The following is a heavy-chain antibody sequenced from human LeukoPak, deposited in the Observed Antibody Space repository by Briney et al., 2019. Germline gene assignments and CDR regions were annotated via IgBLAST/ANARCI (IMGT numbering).Heavy chain of an antibody. CDR3: AKDGREYYDSSGYLDY. CDR1: GFTFSSYA. V-gene: IGHV3-23*01. Sequence: GGSLRLSCAASGFTFSSYAMSWVRQAPGKGLEWVSAISGSGGSTYYADSVKGRFTLSRDNSKNTLYLQMNSLRAEDTAVYYCAKDGREYYDSSGYLDYWGQGTLVTVSS. D-gene: IGHD3-22*01. CDR2: ISGSGGST. J-gene: IGHJ4*02.